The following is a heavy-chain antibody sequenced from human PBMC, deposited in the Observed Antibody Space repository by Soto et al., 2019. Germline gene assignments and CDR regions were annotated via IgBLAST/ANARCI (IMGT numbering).Heavy chain of an antibody. CDR3: AHRVLRTVFGLVTTTAIYFDF. CDR1: GFSLTTSGVG. V-gene: IGHV2-5*02. D-gene: IGHD3-3*01. J-gene: IGHJ4*02. CDR2: IYWDDDK. Sequence: QITLNESGPTQVKPRQTLTLTCTFSGFSLTTSGVGVGCIRQSPGKAPEWLALIYWDDDKRYSTSLKSRLTITKDTSKTQVVLTMADLDPADTATYYCAHRVLRTVFGLVTTTAIYFDFWGQGTPVAVSS.